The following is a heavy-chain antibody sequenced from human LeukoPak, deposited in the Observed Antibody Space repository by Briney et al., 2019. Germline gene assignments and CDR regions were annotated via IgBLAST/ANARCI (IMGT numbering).Heavy chain of an antibody. J-gene: IGHJ6*03. CDR3: ARSPPYSSSWYPYYYYYYMDV. CDR1: GYTFTHFG. Sequence: ASVKVSCKASGYTFTHFGITWVRQAPGQGLEWMAWISTYNGNTNYAQKLQGRVTMTTDTSTSTAYMELRSLRSDDTAVYYCARSPPYSSSWYPYYYYYYMDVWGKGTTVTVSS. V-gene: IGHV1-18*01. CDR2: ISTYNGNT. D-gene: IGHD6-13*01.